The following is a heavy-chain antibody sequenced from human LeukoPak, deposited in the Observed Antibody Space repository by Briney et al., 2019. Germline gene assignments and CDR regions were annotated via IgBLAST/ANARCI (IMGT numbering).Heavy chain of an antibody. CDR3: AKDYDFWSSGYFDY. CDR1: GFALSSHW. CDR2: ISYDGSNK. D-gene: IGHD3-3*01. V-gene: IGHV3-30*18. J-gene: IGHJ4*02. Sequence: GGSLRLSCAASGFALSSHWMTWVRQAPGKGLEWVAVISYDGSNKYYADSVKGRLTISRDNSKNTLYLQMNSLRAEDTAVYYCAKDYDFWSSGYFDYWGQGTLVTVSS.